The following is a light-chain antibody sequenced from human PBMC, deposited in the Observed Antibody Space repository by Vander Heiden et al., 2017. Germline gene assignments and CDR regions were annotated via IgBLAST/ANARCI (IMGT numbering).Light chain of an antibody. Sequence: EIVLTQSPGTLSLSPGERATLSCRARPSVSGSYLAWYQQNPGQAPRLLIYAVSIRATGIPDRFSGSGSGTDFTLTISRLEPEDFAMYYCQRYDQSQWTFGQGTRVE. CDR2: AVS. CDR3: QRYDQSQWT. V-gene: IGKV3-20*01. J-gene: IGKJ1*01. CDR1: PSVSGSY.